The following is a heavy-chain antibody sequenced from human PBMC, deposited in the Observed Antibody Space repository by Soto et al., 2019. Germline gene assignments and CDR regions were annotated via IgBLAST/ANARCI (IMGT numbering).Heavy chain of an antibody. CDR3: AKDHQYYYGSGSYWAY. D-gene: IGHD3-10*01. V-gene: IGHV3-23*01. CDR1: GFTFSSYA. CDR2: ISGSGGST. Sequence: GGSLRLSCAASGFTFSSYAMSWVRQAPGKGLEWVSAISGSGGSTYYADSVKGRFTISRDNSKNTLYLQMNSLRAEDTAVYYCAKDHQYYYGSGSYWAYWGQGTLVTVSS. J-gene: IGHJ4*02.